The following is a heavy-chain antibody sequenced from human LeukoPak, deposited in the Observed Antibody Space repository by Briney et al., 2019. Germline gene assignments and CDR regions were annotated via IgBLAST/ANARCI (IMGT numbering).Heavy chain of an antibody. J-gene: IGHJ4*02. CDR2: IYYSGST. CDR1: GGSISSGGYY. Sequence: SETLSLTCTVSGGSISSGGYYWSWIRQHPGTGLEWLGYIYYSGSTYYNPSLKSRVTISVDTSKNQFSLKLSSVTAADTAVYYCARVAGYSGRPKGYFDYWGQGTLVTVSS. V-gene: IGHV4-31*03. D-gene: IGHD5-12*01. CDR3: ARVAGYSGRPKGYFDY.